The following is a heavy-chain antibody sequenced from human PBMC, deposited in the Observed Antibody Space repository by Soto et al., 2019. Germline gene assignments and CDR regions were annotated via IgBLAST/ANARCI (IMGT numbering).Heavy chain of an antibody. V-gene: IGHV4-30-2*01. D-gene: IGHD6-19*01. CDR2: IYHSGST. J-gene: IGHJ4*02. CDR3: ASRHYSRWYVFDY. Sequence: SETLSLTCAVSGGSISSGGYSWSWIRQPPGKGLEWIGYIYHSGSTYYNPSLKSRVTISVDRSKNQFSLKLSSVTAADTAVYYCASRHYSRWYVFDYWGQGTLVTVSS. CDR1: GGSISSGGYS.